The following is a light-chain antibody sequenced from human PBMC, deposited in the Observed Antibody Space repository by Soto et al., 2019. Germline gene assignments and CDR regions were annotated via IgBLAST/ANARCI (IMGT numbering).Light chain of an antibody. Sequence: EIVFTQSPATLLLSLWGXATLCCRASQSVSSYLAWYQQKPGQAPRLLIYDASNRATGIPARFSGSGSGTDFTLTISSLEPEDFAVYYCQQRSNWPITFGQGTRLEIK. CDR3: QQRSNWPIT. CDR2: DAS. J-gene: IGKJ5*01. V-gene: IGKV3-11*01. CDR1: QSVSSY.